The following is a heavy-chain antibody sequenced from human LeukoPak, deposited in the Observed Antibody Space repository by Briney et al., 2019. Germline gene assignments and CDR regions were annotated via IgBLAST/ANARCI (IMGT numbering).Heavy chain of an antibody. CDR1: GFTFSRYA. CDR3: AIDYYWGCVD. Sequence: GGSLRLSCAASGFTFSRYAMTWVRQAPGKGVEWVADVSDSGGSTYYADSLKGRFTISRDNSKDTLYLQVDSLRPEDTAVYYCAIDYYWGCVDWGQGTLVTVSS. D-gene: IGHD3-22*01. J-gene: IGHJ4*02. V-gene: IGHV3-23*01. CDR2: VSDSGGST.